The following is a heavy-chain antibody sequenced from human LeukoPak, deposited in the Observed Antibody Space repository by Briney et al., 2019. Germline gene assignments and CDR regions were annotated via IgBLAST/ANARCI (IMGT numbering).Heavy chain of an antibody. V-gene: IGHV3-49*04. J-gene: IGHJ5*02. CDR1: GFTFGDYA. CDR3: RRVRDWFPP. Sequence: PGGSLPLSRTASGFTFGDYAISWVRQAPGKGLEWVGFIRSKAYGGTTEYAASVKGRFTISRDDSKSIAYLQMNSLKTEDTAVYYCRRVRDWFPPASQGTLVTVSS. CDR2: IRSKAYGGTT.